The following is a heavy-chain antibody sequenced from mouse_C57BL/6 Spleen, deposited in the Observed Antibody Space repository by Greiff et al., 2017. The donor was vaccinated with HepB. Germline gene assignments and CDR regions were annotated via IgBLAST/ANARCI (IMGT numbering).Heavy chain of an antibody. Sequence: LVESGAELVKPGASVKLSCTASGFNIKDYYMHWVKQRTEQGLEWIGRIDPEDGETKYAPKFQGKATITADTSSNTAYLQLSSLTSEDTAVYYCASYYYGSSHTFDYWGQGTTLTVSS. CDR2: IDPEDGET. CDR1: GFNIKDYY. CDR3: ASYYYGSSHTFDY. D-gene: IGHD1-1*01. J-gene: IGHJ2*01. V-gene: IGHV14-2*01.